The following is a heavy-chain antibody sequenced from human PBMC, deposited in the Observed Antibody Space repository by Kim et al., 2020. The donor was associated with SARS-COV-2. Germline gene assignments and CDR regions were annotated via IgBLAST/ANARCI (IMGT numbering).Heavy chain of an antibody. Sequence: SETLSLTCAVYGGSFSGYYWSWIRQPPGKGLEWIGEINHSGSTNYNPSLKSRVTISVDTSKNQFSLKLSSVTAADTAVYYCARSSYLGYSSSWPSVRRGDAFDIWGQGTMVTVSS. CDR1: GGSFSGYY. V-gene: IGHV4-34*01. CDR2: INHSGST. CDR3: ARSSYLGYSSSWPSVRRGDAFDI. J-gene: IGHJ3*02. D-gene: IGHD6-13*01.